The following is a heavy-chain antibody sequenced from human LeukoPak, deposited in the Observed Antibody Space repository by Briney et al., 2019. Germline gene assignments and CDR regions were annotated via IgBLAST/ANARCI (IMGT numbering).Heavy chain of an antibody. CDR2: INPDDGST. CDR1: GFTFRKYW. D-gene: IGHD2-21*01. Sequence: PGGSLRLSCTASGFTFRKYWLHWVRQAPGKGLVWVSRINPDDGSTSYADSVKGRFTISRDSAKSTLYLQMNSLRAEDTAVYYCLKIVETDIDASDIWGQGAKVTVSS. CDR3: LKIVETDIDASDI. V-gene: IGHV3-74*01. J-gene: IGHJ3*02.